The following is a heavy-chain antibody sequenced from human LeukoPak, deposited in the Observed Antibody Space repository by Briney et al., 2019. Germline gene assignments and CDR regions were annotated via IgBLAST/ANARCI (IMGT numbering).Heavy chain of an antibody. CDR3: ARGIDH. V-gene: IGHV3-7*04. CDR1: GFTFSRYG. CDR2: MKEDGSEK. Sequence: GGSLRLACSASGFTFSRYGMNWVRQAPGRGLEWGATMKEDGSEKDYVDSVKGRFTISRDNAKNPPYLQMNSLRAEDTAVYYCARGIDHWGQGTLVTVSS. J-gene: IGHJ4*02.